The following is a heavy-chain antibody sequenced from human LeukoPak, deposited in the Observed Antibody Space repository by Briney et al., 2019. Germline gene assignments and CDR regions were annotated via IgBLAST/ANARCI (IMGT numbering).Heavy chain of an antibody. V-gene: IGHV4-39*07. Sequence: SETLSLTCTVSGGSISSSSYYWGWIRQPPGKGLEWIGSIFYSGSTYYNPSLKSRVTISVDTSKNQFSLKLSSVAAADTAVYYCARAITGTMIAFDIWGQGTMVTVSS. J-gene: IGHJ3*02. CDR2: IFYSGST. CDR3: ARAITGTMIAFDI. CDR1: GGSISSSSYY. D-gene: IGHD1-7*01.